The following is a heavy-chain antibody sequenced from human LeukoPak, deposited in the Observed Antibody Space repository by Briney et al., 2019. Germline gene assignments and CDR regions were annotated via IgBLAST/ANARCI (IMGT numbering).Heavy chain of an antibody. CDR2: IRYDGSNK. J-gene: IGHJ6*03. V-gene: IGHV3-30*02. CDR3: AKDYCSSTSCYTLGNYYYYMAV. D-gene: IGHD2-2*02. CDR1: GFTFSSYG. Sequence: GGSLRLSCAASGFTFSSYGMHWVRQAPGKGLEWVAFIRYDGSNKYYADSVKGRFTISRDNSKNTLYLQMNSLRAEDTAVYYCAKDYCSSTSCYTLGNYYYYMAVWGKGTTFTVSS.